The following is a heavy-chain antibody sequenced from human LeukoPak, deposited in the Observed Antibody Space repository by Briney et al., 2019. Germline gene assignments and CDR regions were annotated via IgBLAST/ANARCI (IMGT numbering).Heavy chain of an antibody. CDR2: TYYSGST. CDR1: GGSISSNSYY. CDR3: ARDPQGSSGWYIGDY. V-gene: IGHV4-39*07. J-gene: IGHJ4*02. Sequence: SETLSLTCTVSGGSISSNSYYWGWTRQPPGKGLEWIGSTYYSGSTYYNPSLKSRVTISVDTSKNQFSLKLSSVTAADTAVYYCARDPQGSSGWYIGDYWGQGTLVTVSS. D-gene: IGHD6-19*01.